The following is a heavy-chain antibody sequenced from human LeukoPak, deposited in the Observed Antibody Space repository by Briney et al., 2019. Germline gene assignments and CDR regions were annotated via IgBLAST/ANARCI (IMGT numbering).Heavy chain of an antibody. V-gene: IGHV4-34*01. Sequence: TSETLSLTCAVYGGSFSGYYWSWIRQPPGKGLEWIGEINHSGSTNYNPSLKSRVTISVDTSKNQFSLKLSSVTAADTAVYYCARFAAYYYYYYMDVRGKGTTVTVSS. CDR2: INHSGST. CDR1: GGSFSGYY. CDR3: ARFAAYYYYYYMDV. D-gene: IGHD2-15*01. J-gene: IGHJ6*03.